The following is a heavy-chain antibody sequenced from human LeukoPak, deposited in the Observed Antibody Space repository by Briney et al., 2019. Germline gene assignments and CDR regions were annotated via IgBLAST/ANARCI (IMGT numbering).Heavy chain of an antibody. D-gene: IGHD4-23*01. Sequence: GGSLRVSCVGSGFSFSEYAMYWVRHAPGKGLEYVSTITRNGGARDYGNSVAGRFTVSRDNSKSTLYLQMGSLRIEDTAVYYCARETVVDSSTSRDIKIKHEASDIWGRGTVVTVSS. J-gene: IGHJ3*02. CDR2: ITRNGGAR. CDR3: ARETVVDSSTSRDIKIKHEASDI. CDR1: GFSFSEYA. V-gene: IGHV3-64*01.